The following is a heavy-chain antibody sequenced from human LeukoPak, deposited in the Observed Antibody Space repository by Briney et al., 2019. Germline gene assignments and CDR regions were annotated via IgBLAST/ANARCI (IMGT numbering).Heavy chain of an antibody. CDR1: GFAFSAYW. D-gene: IGHD3-16*01. J-gene: IGHJ4*02. CDR3: VRDLVFVWTPGDDFVV. Sequence: GGSLRLSCAASGFAFSAYWMHWVRQAPGKGLEWVARINEDATIISYADSVKGRFIISRDNTKKSLSLQMNNLSAADTAVYYCVRDLVFVWTPGDDFVVWGQGTLVIVSS. CDR2: INEDATII. V-gene: IGHV3-74*01.